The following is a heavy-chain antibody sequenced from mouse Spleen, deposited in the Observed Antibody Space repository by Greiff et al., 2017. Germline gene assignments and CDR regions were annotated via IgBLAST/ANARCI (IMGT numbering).Heavy chain of an antibody. J-gene: IGHJ2*01. CDR2: ILPGSAGA. D-gene: IGHD1-1*01. CDR1: GYIFTGYW. Sequence: QVQLQQSGAELMKPGASVKLSCKATGYIFTGYWIEWVKQRPGHGLEWIGEILPGSAGANYNEKFKGKATLTVDKPSSTAYMQLSSLTSEDSAVYYCAREKGSFYYFDYWGQGTTLTVSS. V-gene: IGHV1-9*01. CDR3: AREKGSFYYFDY.